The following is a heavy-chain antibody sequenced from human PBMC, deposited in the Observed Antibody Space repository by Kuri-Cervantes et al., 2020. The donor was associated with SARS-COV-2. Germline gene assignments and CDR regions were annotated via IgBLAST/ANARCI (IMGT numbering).Heavy chain of an antibody. Sequence: GGSLRLSCAASGFTFSSYSMNWVRQAPGKGLEWVSSIRSRSSYKYYADSVKGRFTISRDNAKNSVYLQMNSLRAEDTAVYHCARDLISSGWYGLYGYWGQGTLVTVSS. V-gene: IGHV3-21*01. J-gene: IGHJ4*02. D-gene: IGHD6-19*01. CDR1: GFTFSSYS. CDR2: IRSRSSYK. CDR3: ARDLISSGWYGLYGY.